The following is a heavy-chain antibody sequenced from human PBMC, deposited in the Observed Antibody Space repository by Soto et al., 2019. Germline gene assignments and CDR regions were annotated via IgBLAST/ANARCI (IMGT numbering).Heavy chain of an antibody. J-gene: IGHJ3*02. V-gene: IGHV3-48*01. Sequence: PGGSLSLSCAASGFTFGEYAMHWVRPAPGKGLEWVSCITSSSSNIYYADSVKGRFTISRDNAKNSLYLQMNSLRAEDMALYYCARVIPGYYAFDIWGQGTMVTVSS. CDR2: ITSSSSNI. CDR1: GFTFGEYA. D-gene: IGHD3-9*01. CDR3: ARVIPGYYAFDI.